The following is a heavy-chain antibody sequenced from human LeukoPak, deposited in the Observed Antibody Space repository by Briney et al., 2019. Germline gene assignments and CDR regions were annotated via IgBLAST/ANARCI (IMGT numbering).Heavy chain of an antibody. CDR3: ARDRVSSSWSYYFDY. Sequence: GGSLRLSCAASGFTFDDYAMHWVRQAPGKGLEWVSGISWNSGSIGYADSVKGRFTISRDNAKNSLYLQMNSLRAEDTAVYYCARDRVSSSWSYYFDYWGQGTLVTVSS. D-gene: IGHD6-13*01. CDR2: ISWNSGSI. J-gene: IGHJ4*02. V-gene: IGHV3-9*01. CDR1: GFTFDDYA.